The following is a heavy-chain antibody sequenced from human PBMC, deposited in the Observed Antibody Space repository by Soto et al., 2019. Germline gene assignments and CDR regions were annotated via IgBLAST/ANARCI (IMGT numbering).Heavy chain of an antibody. V-gene: IGHV2-5*02. Sequence: QITLKESGPAVVKPTQPLTLTCTFSGFSLSTGGVLVGWVRQPPGEALEWLALIFGDGDEGYSSSLTHRLTIAKDSSANHVVLRLANVDLVDSGTYYCVHGSYTRGQYDAFDVWGQGTLVTVSS. CDR1: GFSLSTGGVL. CDR3: VHGSYTRGQYDAFDV. D-gene: IGHD6-19*01. J-gene: IGHJ3*01. CDR2: IFGDGDE.